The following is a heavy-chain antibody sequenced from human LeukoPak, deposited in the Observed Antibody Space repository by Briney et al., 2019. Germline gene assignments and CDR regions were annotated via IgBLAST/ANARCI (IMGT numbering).Heavy chain of an antibody. CDR3: ARACEWINMQSFDY. D-gene: IGHD3-3*01. CDR2: IIPIFGTA. Sequence: SSVKVSCKASVGTFSSYAISWVRQAPGQGLDWMGWIIPIFGTANYAQKFRGRVTITEDESKSTAYMEMSSLRSEDTAVYYCARACEWINMQSFDYWGQGTLVTVSS. CDR1: VGTFSSYA. J-gene: IGHJ4*02. V-gene: IGHV1-69*13.